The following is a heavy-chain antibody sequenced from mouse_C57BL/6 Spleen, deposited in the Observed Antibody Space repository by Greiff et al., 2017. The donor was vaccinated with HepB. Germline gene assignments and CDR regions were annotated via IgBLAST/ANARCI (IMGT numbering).Heavy chain of an antibody. V-gene: IGHV7-3*01. CDR2: IRNKANGYTT. CDR3: ASPTVDYAMDY. Sequence: EVHLVESGGGLVQPGGSLSLSCAASGFTFTDYYMSWVRQPPGKALEWLGFIRNKANGYTTEYSASVKGRFTISRDNSQSILYLQMNALRAEDSATYYCASPTVDYAMDYWGQGTSVTVSS. J-gene: IGHJ4*01. CDR1: GFTFTDYY. D-gene: IGHD1-1*01.